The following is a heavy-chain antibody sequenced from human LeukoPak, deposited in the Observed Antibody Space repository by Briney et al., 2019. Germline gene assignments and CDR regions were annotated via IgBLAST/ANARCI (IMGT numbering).Heavy chain of an antibody. Sequence: SETLSLTCAVYVGSFSGYYWSWIRQPPGKGLEWIGEINHSGSTNYNSSLKSRVTISVDTSKNQFSLQLNSVTPEDTAVYYCARDRVVYCGGDCYSYYYYGMDVWGQGTTVTVSS. D-gene: IGHD2-21*02. V-gene: IGHV4-34*01. CDR2: INHSGST. CDR3: ARDRVVYCGGDCYSYYYYGMDV. J-gene: IGHJ6*02. CDR1: VGSFSGYY.